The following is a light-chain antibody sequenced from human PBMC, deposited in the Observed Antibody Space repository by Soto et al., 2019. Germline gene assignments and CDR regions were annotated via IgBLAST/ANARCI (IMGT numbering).Light chain of an antibody. J-gene: IGKJ3*01. V-gene: IGKV1-27*01. CDR2: AAS. CDR1: QGIRNY. Sequence: DIQMTQSPTSLSASVGDRVTITCRASQGIRNYVAWYQQTPGKAPKLLIYAASTLQSGVPSRFSGSGSGTDFTLTINGLQPEDVATYSCQKYSSVPVFGPGTKVEIK. CDR3: QKYSSVPV.